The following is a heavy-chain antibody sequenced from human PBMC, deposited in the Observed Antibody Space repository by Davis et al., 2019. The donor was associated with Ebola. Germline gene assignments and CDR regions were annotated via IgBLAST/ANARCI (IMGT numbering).Heavy chain of an antibody. Sequence: ASVKVSCKASGGTFSSYAISWVRQAPGQRLEWMGWINAGNGNTKYSQKFQGRVTITRDTSTSTAYMELRSLRSDDTAVYYCARVIGVRSSGWYEWGNWFDPWGQGTLVTVSS. CDR2: INAGNGNT. V-gene: IGHV1-3*01. D-gene: IGHD6-19*01. CDR1: GGTFSSYA. J-gene: IGHJ5*02. CDR3: ARVIGVRSSGWYEWGNWFDP.